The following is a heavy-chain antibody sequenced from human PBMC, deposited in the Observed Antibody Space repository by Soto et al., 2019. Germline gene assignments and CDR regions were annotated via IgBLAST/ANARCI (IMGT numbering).Heavy chain of an antibody. Sequence: PGGSLRLSCAASGFTFSSYGMHWVRQAPGKGLEWVAVISYDGSNKYYADSVKGRFTISRDNSKNTLYLQMNSLRAEDTAVYYCAKTRTRGDIVVVVAGFDYWGQGTLVTVSS. V-gene: IGHV3-30*18. CDR1: GFTFSSYG. J-gene: IGHJ4*02. D-gene: IGHD2-15*01. CDR3: AKTRTRGDIVVVVAGFDY. CDR2: ISYDGSNK.